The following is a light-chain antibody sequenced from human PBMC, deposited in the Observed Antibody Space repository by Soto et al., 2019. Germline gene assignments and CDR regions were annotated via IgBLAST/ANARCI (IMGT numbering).Light chain of an antibody. CDR2: EDT. Sequence: QSVLTQPASVSGSPGQSITISCTGTSSDVGNYKLVSWYQLHPGKAPKLMVYEDTERPSGGSNRFSGSKSGNTASLPISGLQAEDEADYYCCSYAGSSSHVVFGGGTKLTVL. CDR3: CSYAGSSSHVV. J-gene: IGLJ2*01. V-gene: IGLV2-23*01. CDR1: SSDVGNYKL.